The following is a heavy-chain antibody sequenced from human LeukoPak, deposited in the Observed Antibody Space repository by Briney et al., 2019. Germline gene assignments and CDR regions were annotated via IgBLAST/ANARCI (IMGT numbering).Heavy chain of an antibody. CDR2: ISSSGSTK. D-gene: IGHD2-21*02. Sequence: GGSLRLSCAASGCSCSDYYMSWIRQAPGKGREGVSYISSSGSTKYYADSVKGRFTISRDNAKNSLYLQVNSLRAEDTAVYYCVRETSLYCTGNDCYWAFDRWGQGTLVTVSS. V-gene: IGHV3-11*04. CDR3: VRETSLYCTGNDCYWAFDR. CDR1: GCSCSDYY. J-gene: IGHJ5*02.